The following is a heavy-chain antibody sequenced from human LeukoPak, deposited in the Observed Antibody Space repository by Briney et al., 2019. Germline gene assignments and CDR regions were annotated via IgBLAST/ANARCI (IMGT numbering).Heavy chain of an antibody. J-gene: IGHJ4*02. CDR1: GFTFSSYA. CDR2: ISYDGGNQ. D-gene: IGHD1-1*01. CDR3: ARDPSLRTTADY. Sequence: GSLRLSCAASGFTFSSYAMHWVRQAPGKGLEWVALISYDGGNQYYADSVRGRFTISRDNSKNTLSLQMNSLKTEDTAVYYCARDPSLRTTADYWGQGTLVTVSS. V-gene: IGHV3-30-3*01.